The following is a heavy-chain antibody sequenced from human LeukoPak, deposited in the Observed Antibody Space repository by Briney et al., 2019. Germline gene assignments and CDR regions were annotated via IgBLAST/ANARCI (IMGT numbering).Heavy chain of an antibody. V-gene: IGHV3-21*06. D-gene: IGHD2-2*01. Sequence: GGSLRLSCVASGFSFSSYSMNWVRQAPGKGLEWVSSISSTSTYIYYTDSVKGRFTFSRDNAKNSLYLQMDSLRAEDTAVYYCARDPSAVPTAVNWFDPWGQGTLVTVSS. J-gene: IGHJ5*02. CDR3: ARDPSAVPTAVNWFDP. CDR1: GFSFSSYS. CDR2: ISSTSTYI.